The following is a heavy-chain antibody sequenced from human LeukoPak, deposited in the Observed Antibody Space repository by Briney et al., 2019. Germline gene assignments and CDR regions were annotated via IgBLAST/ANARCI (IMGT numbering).Heavy chain of an antibody. CDR1: GGSISSYY. CDR3: AREYSSGWSGTGY. V-gene: IGHV4-59*01. J-gene: IGHJ4*02. D-gene: IGHD6-19*01. Sequence: PSETLSLTCSVSGGSISSYYWSWIRQPPGKGLEWIGYVYYSGSTNYNPSLESRVTISVDTSKDQFSLKLSSVTAADTAVYYCAREYSSGWSGTGYWGQGTLVTVSS. CDR2: VYYSGST.